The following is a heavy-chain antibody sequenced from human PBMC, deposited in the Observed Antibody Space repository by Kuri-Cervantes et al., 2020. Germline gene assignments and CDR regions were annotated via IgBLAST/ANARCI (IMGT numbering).Heavy chain of an antibody. J-gene: IGHJ5*01. Sequence: SVKVSCKTSGGTFNNWPLTWVRQAPGQGLEWMGLIVPMSGITNYAKKFQDRLTITTDGTTNTAYMELRGLRSDDTALYYCARDLGAAWYDSWGQGTQVTVSS. CDR2: IVPMSGIT. V-gene: IGHV1-69*05. CDR1: GGTFNNWP. CDR3: ARDLGAAWYDS. D-gene: IGHD3-16*01.